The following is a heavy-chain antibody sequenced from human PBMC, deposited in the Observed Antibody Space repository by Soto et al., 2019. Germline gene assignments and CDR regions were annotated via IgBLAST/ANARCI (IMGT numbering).Heavy chain of an antibody. Sequence: SVKVSCKASGGTFSSYDISWVRRAPGQGLEWMGGIIPIFGTANYAQKFQGRVTITADESTSTAYMELSSLRSEDTAVYYCAREKTYYDILTLYYNRAYFDYWG. CDR2: IIPIFGTA. CDR1: GGTFSSYD. D-gene: IGHD3-9*01. V-gene: IGHV1-69*13. J-gene: IGHJ4*01. CDR3: AREKTYYDILTLYYNRAYFDY.